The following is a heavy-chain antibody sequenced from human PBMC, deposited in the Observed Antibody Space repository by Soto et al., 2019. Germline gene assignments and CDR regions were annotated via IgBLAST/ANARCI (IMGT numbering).Heavy chain of an antibody. J-gene: IGHJ5*02. CDR3: ARRLDPDYDILTGYYNSASWFDP. CDR2: IYHSGST. CDR1: GGSISSGGYS. Sequence: SETLSLTCAVSGGSISSGGYSWSWIRQPPGKGLEWIGYIYHSGSTYYNPSLKSRVTISVDRSKNQFSLKLSSVTAADTAVYYCARRLDPDYDILTGYYNSASWFDPWGQGTLVTVSS. V-gene: IGHV4-30-2*01. D-gene: IGHD3-9*01.